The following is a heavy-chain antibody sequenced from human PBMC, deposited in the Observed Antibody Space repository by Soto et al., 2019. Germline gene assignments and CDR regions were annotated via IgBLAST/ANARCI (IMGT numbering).Heavy chain of an antibody. CDR2: IKHDGSEI. CDR3: VGVGWGYSYGNGMDG. D-gene: IGHD5-18*01. J-gene: IGHJ6*02. V-gene: IGHV3-33*08. Sequence: QVQLVESGGGVVQPGGSLRLSCLASGFGFSGYSMHWVRQAPGKGLDWVADIKHDGSEIYYEDSVKGRFTISKDDSKNTLLHKMSVLTVDDTALYYSVGVGWGYSYGNGMDGWGQGTTVTVFS. CDR1: GFGFSGYS.